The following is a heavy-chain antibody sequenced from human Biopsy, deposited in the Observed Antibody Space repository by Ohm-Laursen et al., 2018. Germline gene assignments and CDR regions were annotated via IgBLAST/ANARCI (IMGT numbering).Heavy chain of an antibody. CDR2: INPTGGTA. CDR1: GYSFTKYY. Sequence: ASVKVSCKASGYSFTKYYINWVRQAPGQGLEWVGIINPTGGTASYAEKFQGRVTLTRDTSTGTVYLELNSLISEDTALYYCARDETGSSVFGPYYYGMDVWGQGTTVTVS. CDR3: ARDETGSSVFGPYYYGMDV. V-gene: IGHV1-46*01. D-gene: IGHD3-9*01. J-gene: IGHJ6*02.